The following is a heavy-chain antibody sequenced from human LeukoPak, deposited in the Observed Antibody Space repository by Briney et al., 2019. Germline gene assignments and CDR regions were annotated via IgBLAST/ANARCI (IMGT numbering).Heavy chain of an antibody. J-gene: IGHJ4*02. CDR1: GYSLTSYW. V-gene: IGHV5-51*01. CDR3: ARQGSYFDY. Sequence: GESLKISCKGSGYSLTSYWIGWVGQMPGKGLEWMGIIYPGYSDTRYSPSFQGQVTISADKSISTAYLQWSSLQASDTAMYYCARQGSYFDYWAQGTLVTVSS. CDR2: IYPGYSDT.